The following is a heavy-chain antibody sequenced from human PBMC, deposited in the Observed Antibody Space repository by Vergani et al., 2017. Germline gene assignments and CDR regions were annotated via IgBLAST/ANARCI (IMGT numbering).Heavy chain of an antibody. CDR2: TYYSGST. V-gene: IGHV4-39*01. J-gene: IGHJ5*02. CDR1: GGSISSSRYY. CDR3: ARVGVYSSGRSNWFDP. D-gene: IGHD6-19*01. Sequence: QLQLQESGPGLVKPSETLSLTCTVSGGSISSSRYYWGWIRQPPGKGLEWIGSTYYSGSTYYNPSLKSRVPISLYTSKNQCSLNLSSVTAADTAVYYCARVGVYSSGRSNWFDPGGQGTLVTVSS.